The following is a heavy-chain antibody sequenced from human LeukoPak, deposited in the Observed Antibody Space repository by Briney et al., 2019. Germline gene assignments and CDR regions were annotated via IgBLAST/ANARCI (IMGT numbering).Heavy chain of an antibody. Sequence: SQTLSLTCTVSGGSIRNGGYYWSWIRQHPGKGPEWIGHIYYSGSTFYNPSLKSRLTRSVDTSKNQFSLNLSSVTAEDTAVYYCAREVHCGGDCYSGWFDPWGQGTLVTVSS. CDR1: GGSIRNGGYY. CDR2: IYYSGST. J-gene: IGHJ5*02. D-gene: IGHD2-21*02. CDR3: AREVHCGGDCYSGWFDP. V-gene: IGHV4-31*03.